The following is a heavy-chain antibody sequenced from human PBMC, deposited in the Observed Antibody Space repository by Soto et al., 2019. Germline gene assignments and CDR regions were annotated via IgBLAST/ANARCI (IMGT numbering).Heavy chain of an antibody. D-gene: IGHD2-2*02. CDR1: GGTFSSYA. Sequence: ASVKVSCKASGGTFSSYAISWVRQAPGQGLEWMGGIIPIFGTANYAQKFRGRVTITADESTSTAYMELSSLRSEDTAVYYCARDLRGYCSSTSCYTNGMDVWGQGTTVTVSS. V-gene: IGHV1-69*13. CDR3: ARDLRGYCSSTSCYTNGMDV. J-gene: IGHJ6*02. CDR2: IIPIFGTA.